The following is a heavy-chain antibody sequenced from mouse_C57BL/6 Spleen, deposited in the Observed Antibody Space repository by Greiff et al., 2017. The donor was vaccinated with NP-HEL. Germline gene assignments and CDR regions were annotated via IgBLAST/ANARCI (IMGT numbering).Heavy chain of an antibody. V-gene: IGHV1-55*01. CDR2: IYPGSGST. CDR3: ARPRGYDSAWFAY. Sequence: QVQLKQPGAELVKPGASVKMSCKASGYTFTSYWITWVKQRPGQGLEWIGDIYPGSGSTNYNEKFKSKATLTVDTSSSTAYMQLSSLTSEDSAVYYCARPRGYDSAWFAYWGQGTLVTVSA. D-gene: IGHD2-2*01. J-gene: IGHJ3*01. CDR1: GYTFTSYW.